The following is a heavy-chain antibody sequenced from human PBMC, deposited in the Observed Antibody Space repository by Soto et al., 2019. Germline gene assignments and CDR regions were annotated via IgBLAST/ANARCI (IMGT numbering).Heavy chain of an antibody. CDR3: ARGPAAGRGKDV. Sequence: SQTLSLTCAISGDSISSNSAAWNWIRQSPSRGLECLGRTYYRSTWYNDYAESVKSRITINPDTSKNQFSLQLSSVTPEDTAVYYCARGPAAGRGKDVWGQGTTVTVSS. J-gene: IGHJ6*02. D-gene: IGHD6-13*01. V-gene: IGHV6-1*01. CDR1: GDSISSNSAA. CDR2: TYYRSTWYN.